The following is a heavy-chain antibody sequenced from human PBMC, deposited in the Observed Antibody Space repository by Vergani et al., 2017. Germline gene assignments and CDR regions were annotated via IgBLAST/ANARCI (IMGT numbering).Heavy chain of an antibody. CDR2: INWNSGSI. CDR1: GFSFDDCA. CDR3: ARDSTGP. Sequence: EVQLVESGGGLVQPGRSLRPSCAASGFSFDDCAMHWVRQAPGKGLEWVSGINWNSGSIGYADSVKGRFTISRDNAKNSLYLQMNSLRAEDTAVYYCARDSTGPWGQGTLVTVSS. V-gene: IGHV3-9*01. J-gene: IGHJ5*02.